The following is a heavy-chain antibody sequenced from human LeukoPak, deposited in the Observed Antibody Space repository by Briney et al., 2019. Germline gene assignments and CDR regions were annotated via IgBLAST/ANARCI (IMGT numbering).Heavy chain of an antibody. D-gene: IGHD5-24*01. J-gene: IGHJ4*02. V-gene: IGHV3-30*03. CDR2: ISYDGSNK. Sequence: GGSLRLSCAASKFTFSNYGMHWVRQAPGKGLEWVAVISYDGSNKYYADSVKGRFTTSRDNSKNTLYLQMNSLRAEDTAVYYCAGGQRWLQAPDYWGQGTLVTVSS. CDR3: AGGQRWLQAPDY. CDR1: KFTFSNYG.